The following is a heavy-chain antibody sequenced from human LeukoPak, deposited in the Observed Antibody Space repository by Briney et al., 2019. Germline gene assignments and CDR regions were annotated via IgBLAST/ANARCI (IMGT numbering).Heavy chain of an antibody. J-gene: IGHJ4*02. V-gene: IGHV3-23*01. CDR2: ITGSGDTT. CDR1: GFTFTSYA. D-gene: IGHD2-2*02. CDR3: AKQHCSSTSCYRFY. Sequence: GGSLRLSCAASGFTFTSYAMSWVRQAPGKGLEWVSAITGSGDTTYYAASVKGRFTISRDNSKNTLYLQMSSLRAEDTAVYYCAKQHCSSTSCYRFYWGQGTLVTVSS.